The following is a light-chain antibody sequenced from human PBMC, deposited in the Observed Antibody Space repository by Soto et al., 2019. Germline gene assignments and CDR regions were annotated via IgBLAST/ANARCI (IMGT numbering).Light chain of an antibody. V-gene: IGLV2-14*01. CDR3: MSYTTSIIYV. J-gene: IGLJ1*01. CDR2: DVT. CDR1: SSDVGFYNH. Sequence: QSALTQPASGSGCPGQSITISCTGTSSDVGFYNHVSWYQQHPGKAPKLMISDVTNRPSGVSDRFSGSKSGNTASLTISGLQTEYEADYYCMSYTTSIIYVFGSGTKVTVL.